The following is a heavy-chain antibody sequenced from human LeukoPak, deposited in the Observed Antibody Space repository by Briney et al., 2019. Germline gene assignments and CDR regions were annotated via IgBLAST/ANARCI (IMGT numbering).Heavy chain of an antibody. D-gene: IGHD6-19*01. CDR1: GGSISSSSYY. V-gene: IGHV4-39*07. Sequence: PSETLSLTCTVSGGSISSSSYYWGWIRQPPGKGLEWIGSIYYSGSTYYNPPLKSRVTISVDTSKNQFSLKLSSVTAADTAVYYCARDSSGWGYYYYYMDVWGKGTTVTVSS. CDR3: ARDSSGWGYYYYYMDV. CDR2: IYYSGST. J-gene: IGHJ6*03.